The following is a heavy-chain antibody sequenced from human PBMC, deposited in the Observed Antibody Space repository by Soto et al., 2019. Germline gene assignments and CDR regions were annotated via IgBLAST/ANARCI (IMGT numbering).Heavy chain of an antibody. D-gene: IGHD3-22*01. V-gene: IGHV3-21*05. J-gene: IGHJ4*02. CDR2: ISSSSSYT. CDR1: GFTFSSYS. CDR3: ARDRDDSSGYYLDYFDY. Sequence: GSLRLSCAASGFTFSSYSMNWVRQAPGKGLEWVSYISSSSSYTNYADSVKGRFTISRDNAKNSLYLQMNSLRAEDTAVYYCARDRDDSSGYYLDYFDYWGQGTLVTVSS.